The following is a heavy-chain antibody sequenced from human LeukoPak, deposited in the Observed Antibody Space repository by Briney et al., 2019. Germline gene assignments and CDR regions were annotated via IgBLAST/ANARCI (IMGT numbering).Heavy chain of an antibody. CDR2: ISGSGGST. Sequence: GGSLRLSCAASGFTFSSYAMSWVRQAPGKGLEWVSAISGSGGSTYYADSVKGRFTISRDNSKNTLYLQMNSLRAEDTAVYYCARDQLGYCSSTSCYNYYYYGMDVWGQGTTVTVSS. CDR3: ARDQLGYCSSTSCYNYYYYGMDV. D-gene: IGHD2-2*02. CDR1: GFTFSSYA. V-gene: IGHV3-23*01. J-gene: IGHJ6*02.